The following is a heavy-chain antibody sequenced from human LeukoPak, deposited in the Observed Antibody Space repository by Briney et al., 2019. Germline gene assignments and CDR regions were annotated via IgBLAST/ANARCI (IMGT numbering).Heavy chain of an antibody. Sequence: EGPLSFSCAASGITFSSYAMHWVHQAPDKGLERVAVISYDGSNKYYADSVNGRFTISRDNSKNTLYLQMNSLRAEDTAVYYCARVYGDDFPCYYYDMDVWGKGTTVTVSS. D-gene: IGHD4-17*01. CDR1: GITFSSYA. CDR3: ARVYGDDFPCYYYDMDV. J-gene: IGHJ6*03. CDR2: ISYDGSNK. V-gene: IGHV3-30*04.